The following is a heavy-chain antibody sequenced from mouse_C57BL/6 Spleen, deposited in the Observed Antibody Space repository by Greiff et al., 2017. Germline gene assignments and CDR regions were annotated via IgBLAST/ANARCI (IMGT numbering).Heavy chain of an antibody. CDR2: ISDGGSYT. CDR1: GFTFSSYA. J-gene: IGHJ3*01. V-gene: IGHV5-4*03. Sequence: EVMLVEPGGGLVKPGGSLKLSCAASGFTFSSYAMSWVRQTPEKRLEWVATISDGGSYTYYPDNLKGRFTISRDNAKNNLYLQMSHLKSEDTAMYYGERTFYGSSYEGWFAYWGQGTLVTVSA. D-gene: IGHD1-1*01. CDR3: ERTFYGSSYEGWFAY.